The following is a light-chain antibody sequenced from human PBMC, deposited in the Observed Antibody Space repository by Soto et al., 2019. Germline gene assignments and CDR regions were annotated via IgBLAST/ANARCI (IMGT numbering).Light chain of an antibody. V-gene: IGLV7-46*01. Sequence: QAVVTQEPSLTVSPGGTVTLTCGSITGTVTTGHAPYWFQQKPGQAPRTLIYETTNRHSWTPARFSGSLLGGKAALTLSGEKPEDEAEYYCLLSYSGARVFGGGTKLTVL. CDR1: TGTVTTGHA. J-gene: IGLJ2*01. CDR2: ETT. CDR3: LLSYSGARV.